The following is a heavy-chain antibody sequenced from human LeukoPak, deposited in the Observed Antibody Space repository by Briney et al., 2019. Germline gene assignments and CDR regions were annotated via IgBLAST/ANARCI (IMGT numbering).Heavy chain of an antibody. J-gene: IGHJ4*02. V-gene: IGHV4-59*01. CDR3: ARSGTAAGRRDY. Sequence: SETLSLTCTVSGASISNYYWTWIRQPPGKGLEWIGDIYSSGSTNYNPSLKSRVTMSVGTSKNQFSLNLSSVTPADTAVYYCARSGTAAGRRDYWGQGTRDSVS. CDR2: IYSSGST. CDR1: GASISNYY. D-gene: IGHD6-13*01.